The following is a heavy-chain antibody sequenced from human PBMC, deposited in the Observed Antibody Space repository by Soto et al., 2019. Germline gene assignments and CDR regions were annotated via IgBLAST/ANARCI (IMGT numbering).Heavy chain of an antibody. Sequence: LRLSCAASGFTFSSYAMHWVRQAPGKGLEWVAVISYDGSNKYYADSVKGRFTISRDNSKNTLYLQMNSLRAEDTAVYYCARARFIVGATSNFDYWGQGTLVTVSS. D-gene: IGHD1-26*01. V-gene: IGHV3-30-3*01. CDR2: ISYDGSNK. CDR3: ARARFIVGATSNFDY. CDR1: GFTFSSYA. J-gene: IGHJ4*02.